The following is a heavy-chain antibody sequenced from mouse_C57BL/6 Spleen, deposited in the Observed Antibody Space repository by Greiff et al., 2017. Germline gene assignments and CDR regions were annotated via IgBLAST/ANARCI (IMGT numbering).Heavy chain of an antibody. D-gene: IGHD2-1*01. CDR1: GYTFTDYY. CDR2: INPNNGGT. J-gene: IGHJ4*01. V-gene: IGHV1-26*01. Sequence: EVKLQQSGPELVKPGASVKISCKASGYTFTDYYMNWVKQSHGKSLEWIGDINPNNGGTSYNQKFKGKATLTVDKSSSTAYMELRSLTSEDSAVYYCARGGNYVRAYAMDYWGQGTSVTVSS. CDR3: ARGGNYVRAYAMDY.